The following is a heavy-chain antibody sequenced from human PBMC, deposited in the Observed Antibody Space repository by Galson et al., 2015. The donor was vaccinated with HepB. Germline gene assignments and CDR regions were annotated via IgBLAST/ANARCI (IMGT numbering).Heavy chain of an antibody. Sequence: SVKVSCKASGGTFSSYAISWVRQAPGQGLEWMGGIIPIFGTANYAQKFQGRVTITADESTSTAYMELSSLRSEDTAVYYCASEIRGYSYGYVDFDYWGQGTLVTVSS. J-gene: IGHJ4*02. CDR1: GGTFSSYA. V-gene: IGHV1-69*13. D-gene: IGHD5-18*01. CDR3: ASEIRGYSYGYVDFDY. CDR2: IIPIFGTA.